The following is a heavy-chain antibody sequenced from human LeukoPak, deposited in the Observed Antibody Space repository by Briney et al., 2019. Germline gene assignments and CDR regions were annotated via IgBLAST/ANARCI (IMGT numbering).Heavy chain of an antibody. J-gene: IGHJ5*02. V-gene: IGHV1-2*02. Sequence: ASVKVSCKASGYTFTGYYMHWVRQAPGQGLEWMGWINPNSGGTNYAQKFQGRVTMTRDTSISTAYMELSRLRSDDTAVYYCARRTKREYCSSTSCSSGPIWFDPWGQGTLVTASS. CDR1: GYTFTGYY. D-gene: IGHD2-2*01. CDR3: ARRTKREYCSSTSCSSGPIWFDP. CDR2: INPNSGGT.